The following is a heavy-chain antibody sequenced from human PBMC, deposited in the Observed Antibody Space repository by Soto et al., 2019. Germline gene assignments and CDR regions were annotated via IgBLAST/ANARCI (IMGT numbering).Heavy chain of an antibody. J-gene: IGHJ4*02. CDR3: ARDLHGDPYY. Sequence: ASVKVSCKASGYTFTSYAMHWVRQAPGQRLEWMGWISAYNGNTNYAQKLQGRVTMTTDTSTSTAYMELRSLRSDDTAVYYCARDLHGDPYYWGKGTLVTVSS. CDR1: GYTFTSYA. V-gene: IGHV1-18*01. D-gene: IGHD4-17*01. CDR2: ISAYNGNT.